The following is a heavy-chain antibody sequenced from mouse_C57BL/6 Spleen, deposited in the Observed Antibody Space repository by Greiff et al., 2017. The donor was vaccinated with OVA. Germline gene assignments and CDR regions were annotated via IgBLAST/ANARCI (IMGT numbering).Heavy chain of an antibody. D-gene: IGHD2-2*01. CDR3: ARDGSSMVTTRDWFAY. Sequence: EVKLQESGPGLVKPSQSLSLTCSVTGYSITSGYYWNWIRQFPGNKLEWMGYISYDGSNNYNPSLKNRISITRDTSKNQFVLKLNSVTTEDTATYYCARDGSSMVTTRDWFAYWGQGTLVTVSA. V-gene: IGHV3-6*01. J-gene: IGHJ3*01. CDR2: ISYDGSN. CDR1: GYSITSGYY.